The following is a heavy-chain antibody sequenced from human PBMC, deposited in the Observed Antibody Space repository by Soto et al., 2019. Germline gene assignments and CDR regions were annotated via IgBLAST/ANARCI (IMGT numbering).Heavy chain of an antibody. CDR1: GFTFSSYG. V-gene: IGHV3-30*18. Sequence: QVQLVESGGGVVQPGGTLRLSCAASGFTFSSYGMQWVRQAPGKGLEWVAVIAYDGSLKYYVDSVKGRFTISRDNSKNHLYMQINGLRAEDTAVYYCAKDLKVSGSHYGTLNYYYGMAVWGQGTTVSVSS. J-gene: IGHJ6*02. CDR2: IAYDGSLK. CDR3: AKDLKVSGSHYGTLNYYYGMAV. D-gene: IGHD3-10*01.